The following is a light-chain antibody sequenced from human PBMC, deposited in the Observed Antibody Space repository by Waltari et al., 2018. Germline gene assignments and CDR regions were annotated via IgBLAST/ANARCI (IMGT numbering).Light chain of an antibody. V-gene: IGKV1-5*03. CDR2: KAS. J-gene: IGKJ4*01. Sequence: DIQMTQSPSTLSASVGDRVTITCRASRTVSSWLAWYQQKPGKAPNLLIYKASSLESGVPSRFSGSGSGTEFTLTISRLQPEDFATYYCQQYSSSLLTFAGGTKVEIK. CDR1: RTVSSW. CDR3: QQYSSSLLT.